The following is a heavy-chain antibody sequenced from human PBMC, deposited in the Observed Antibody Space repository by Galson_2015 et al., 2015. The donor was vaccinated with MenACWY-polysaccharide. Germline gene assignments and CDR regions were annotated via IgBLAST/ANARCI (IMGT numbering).Heavy chain of an antibody. V-gene: IGHV3-7*01. CDR3: ARARSWSGYFAFDF. D-gene: IGHD3-3*01. CDR1: GFPFSDSW. CDR2: ITQSGSEK. J-gene: IGHJ3*01. Sequence: SLRLSCAASGFPFSDSWMTWIRQAPGKGLEWVATITQSGSEKYYVDSVEGRFTVSRDNAKNSLYLQMNSLRAEDTAVYYCARARSWSGYFAFDFWGQGTMVTVSS.